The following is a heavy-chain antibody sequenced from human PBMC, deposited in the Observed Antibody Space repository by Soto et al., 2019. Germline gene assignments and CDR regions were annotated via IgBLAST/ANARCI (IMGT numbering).Heavy chain of an antibody. J-gene: IGHJ4*02. CDR3: ARVRGGWPFDD. CDR1: GGSISSGGYY. CDR2: IYYSGST. V-gene: IGHV4-31*03. Sequence: SSETLSLTCTVSGGSISSGGYYWSWIRQHTGKGLEWIGYIYYSGSTYYNPSLKSRVTISVDTSKNQFSLKLTSVTAADTAVYYCARVRGGWPFDDWGQGTLVTVSS.